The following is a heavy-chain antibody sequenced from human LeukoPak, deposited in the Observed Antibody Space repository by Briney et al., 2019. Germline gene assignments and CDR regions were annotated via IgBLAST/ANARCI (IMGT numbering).Heavy chain of an antibody. J-gene: IGHJ4*02. V-gene: IGHV3-30-3*01. CDR2: ISYDGSNK. CDR1: GFTFSSYA. Sequence: GGSLRLSCAASGFTFSSYAMHWVRQAPGKGLEWVAVISYDGSNKYYADSVKGRFTISRDNSKNTLYLQMNSLRADDTAVYYCARGIQCSSTSCYAGSTFDYWGQGTLVTVSS. D-gene: IGHD2-2*01. CDR3: ARGIQCSSTSCYAGSTFDY.